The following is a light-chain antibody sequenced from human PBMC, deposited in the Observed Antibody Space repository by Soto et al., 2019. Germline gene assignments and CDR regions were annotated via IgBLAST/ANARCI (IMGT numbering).Light chain of an antibody. CDR2: DAS. J-gene: IGKJ1*01. V-gene: IGKV1-5*01. Sequence: DIQMTQSPSTLSASIGDRVTITCRASQSISNWLAWYQQKPGKAPKLLIFDASSLESGVPSRFSGSGSGTEFTLTISSLQPDDCATYFCQQYNRYWTFG. CDR3: QQYNRYWT. CDR1: QSISNW.